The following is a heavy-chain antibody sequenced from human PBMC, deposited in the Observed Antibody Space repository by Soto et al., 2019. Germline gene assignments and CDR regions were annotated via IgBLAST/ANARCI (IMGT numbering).Heavy chain of an antibody. J-gene: IGHJ6*02. V-gene: IGHV3-53*01. CDR1: GFTVISNY. CDR2: IYSGGST. CDR3: ARVARYSSSWYSIDYYYYGMDV. Sequence: GGSLRLSCAASGFTVISNYMSWVRQAPGKGLEWVSVIYSGGSTYYADSVKGRSTISRDNSKNTLYLQMNSLRAEDTAVYYCARVARYSSSWYSIDYYYYGMDVWGQGTTVTVSS. D-gene: IGHD6-13*01.